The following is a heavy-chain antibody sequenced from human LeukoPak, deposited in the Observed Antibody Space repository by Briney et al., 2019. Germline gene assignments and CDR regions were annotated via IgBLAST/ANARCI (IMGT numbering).Heavy chain of an antibody. CDR1: GFTFGSYA. D-gene: IGHD2-2*01. CDR2: ISGSGDST. Sequence: GGSLRLSCAASGFTFGSYAMSWVRQAPGKGLEWVSAISGSGDSTYYADSVKGRFTISRDNSKNTLYLQMNSLRAEDTAVYYCAKVVRRDCSSTSCYSYYYYGMDVWGQGTTVTVSS. CDR3: AKVVRRDCSSTSCYSYYYYGMDV. V-gene: IGHV3-23*01. J-gene: IGHJ6*02.